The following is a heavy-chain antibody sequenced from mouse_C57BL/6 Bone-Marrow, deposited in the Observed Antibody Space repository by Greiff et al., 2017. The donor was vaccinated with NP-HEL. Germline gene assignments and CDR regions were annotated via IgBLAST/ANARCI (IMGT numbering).Heavy chain of an antibody. D-gene: IGHD2-12*01. V-gene: IGHV5-12*01. CDR2: ISNGGGST. J-gene: IGHJ4*01. CDR3: ARHGSYFHYHAMDY. Sequence: EVQVVESGGGLVQPGGSLKLSCAASGFTFSDYYMYWVRQTPEKRLEWVAYISNGGGSTYYPDTVKGRFTISRDNAKNTLYLQMSRLKSEDTAMYYCARHGSYFHYHAMDYWGQGTSVTVSS. CDR1: GFTFSDYY.